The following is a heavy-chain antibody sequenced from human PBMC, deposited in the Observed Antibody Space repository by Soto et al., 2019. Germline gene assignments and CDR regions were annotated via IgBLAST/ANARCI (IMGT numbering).Heavy chain of an antibody. Sequence: EVQVVESGGALVKPGRSLRLSCTTSGFTFGDYAMSWSRQAPGKGLEWVGFIRSKGYGGTTQYAASVKGRFTISRDDSESIAYLQMDSLKTEDTALYYCARVGSASLMVVVIADHWGQGTQVTVSS. CDR1: GFTFGDYA. J-gene: IGHJ4*02. CDR3: ARVGSASLMVVVIADH. CDR2: IRSKGYGGTT. V-gene: IGHV3-49*05. D-gene: IGHD3-22*01.